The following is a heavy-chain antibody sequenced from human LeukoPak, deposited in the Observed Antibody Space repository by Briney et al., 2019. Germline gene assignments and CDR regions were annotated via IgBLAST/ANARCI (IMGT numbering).Heavy chain of an antibody. Sequence: GGSLRLSCAASGFTFDDYAMHWVRQAPGKGLEWVSGISWNSGSIGYADSVKGRFTISRDNAKNSLYLQMNSLRAEDTALYYCAKDGNWNPQCFDYWGQGTLVTVSS. J-gene: IGHJ4*02. D-gene: IGHD1-20*01. V-gene: IGHV3-9*01. CDR2: ISWNSGSI. CDR1: GFTFDDYA. CDR3: AKDGNWNPQCFDY.